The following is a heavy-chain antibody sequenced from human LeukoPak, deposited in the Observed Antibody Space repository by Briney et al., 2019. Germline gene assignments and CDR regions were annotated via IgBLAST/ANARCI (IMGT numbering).Heavy chain of an antibody. CDR1: GYTFTSYG. V-gene: IGHV1-18*01. CDR3: ARDGYMVRGVILTYYYYGMDV. J-gene: IGHJ6*02. Sequence: ASVKVSCKASGYTFTSYGISWVRQAPGQGLEWMGWISAYNGNTNYAQKLQGRVTMTTDTSTSTAYMELRSLRSDDTAVYYCARDGYMVRGVILTYYYYGMDVWGQGTTVTVSS. D-gene: IGHD3-10*01. CDR2: ISAYNGNT.